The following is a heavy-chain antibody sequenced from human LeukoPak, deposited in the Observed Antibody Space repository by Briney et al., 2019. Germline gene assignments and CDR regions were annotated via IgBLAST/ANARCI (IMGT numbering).Heavy chain of an antibody. CDR1: GYTFTSQG. J-gene: IGHJ4*02. CDR2: INTYNGKT. D-gene: IGHD3-3*01. CDR3: ASRSGSTPYYFDH. V-gene: IGHV1-18*01. Sequence: ASVKVSCKASGYTFTSQGISWVRQAPGQGLEWMGWINTYNGKTNYAQKFQGRVTMTADTSTSTAYLELRSLRSDDTAVYYCASRSGSTPYYFDHWGQGTLVTVSS.